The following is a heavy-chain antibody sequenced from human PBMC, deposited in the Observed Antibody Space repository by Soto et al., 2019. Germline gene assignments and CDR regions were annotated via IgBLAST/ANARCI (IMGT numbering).Heavy chain of an antibody. D-gene: IGHD3-3*01. CDR3: AKTPYDFWSTGQYYFDH. CDR1: GFTFSSHA. Sequence: PGGSLRLSCAVSGFTFSSHAMSWVRQAPGKGLECVSGISGSGGTTFYADSVKGRFTISRDNSKKTLYLQMDSLRAEDAAVYYCAKTPYDFWSTGQYYFDHWGQGTLVTVSS. V-gene: IGHV3-23*01. CDR2: ISGSGGTT. J-gene: IGHJ4*02.